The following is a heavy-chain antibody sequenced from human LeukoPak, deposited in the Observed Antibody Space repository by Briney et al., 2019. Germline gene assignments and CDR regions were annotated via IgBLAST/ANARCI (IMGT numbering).Heavy chain of an antibody. D-gene: IGHD1-26*01. J-gene: IGHJ4*02. CDR1: GYTFTSYY. CDR2: INPTGGST. CDR3: ARGTSVDSGSSPEFDY. Sequence: ASVKVSCKASGYTFTSYYMHWVRQAPGQGLEWMGLINPTGGSTGYAQKFQGRVTITADKSTSTAYMELSSLRSEDTAVYYCARGTSVDSGSSPEFDYWGQGTLVTVSS. V-gene: IGHV1-46*01.